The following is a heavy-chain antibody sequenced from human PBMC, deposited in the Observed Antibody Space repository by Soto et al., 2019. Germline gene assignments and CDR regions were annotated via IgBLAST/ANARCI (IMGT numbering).Heavy chain of an antibody. CDR2: IYYSGST. D-gene: IGHD4-17*01. CDR1: GGSISSSSYY. CDR3: AGSPQGSDYGDYYLDY. J-gene: IGHJ4*02. V-gene: IGHV4-39*01. Sequence: PSETLSLTCTVSGGSISSSSYYWGWIRQPPGKGLEWIGSIYYSGSTYYNTSLKSRVTISVDTTKNQFSLKLSSVTAADTAVYYCAGSPQGSDYGDYYLDYWGQGTLVTVS.